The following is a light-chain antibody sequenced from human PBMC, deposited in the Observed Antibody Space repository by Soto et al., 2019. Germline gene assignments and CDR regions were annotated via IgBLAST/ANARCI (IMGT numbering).Light chain of an antibody. CDR1: SSDVGAYNY. Sequence: QSVLAQPASVSGSPGQSIAISCTGTSSDVGAYNYVSWYQQHPGKAPKLIVHEVSDRPSGVSDRFSGSKSGNMASLTISGLQAEDEADYYCSSYTGAYTLVFGTGTKVTVL. J-gene: IGLJ1*01. V-gene: IGLV2-14*01. CDR2: EVS. CDR3: SSYTGAYTLV.